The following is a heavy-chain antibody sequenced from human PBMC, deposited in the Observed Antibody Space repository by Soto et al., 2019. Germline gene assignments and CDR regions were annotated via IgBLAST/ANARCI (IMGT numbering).Heavy chain of an antibody. CDR1: GFSLSTSGLA. Sequence: QITLKSSGPTLVEYTQTLTLTCTFSGFSLSTSGLAVGWIRQPPGTALEWLALIYWNHNKLYSPSLKSRLTTIKDVSQSLVVLTMTNMDHVNTPTYHPAHRDCVFGYCYYKLDCSGQETLATDFS. CDR3: AHRDCVFGYCYYKLDC. D-gene: IGHD2-21*02. J-gene: IGHJ4*02. V-gene: IGHV2-5*01. CDR2: IYWNHNK.